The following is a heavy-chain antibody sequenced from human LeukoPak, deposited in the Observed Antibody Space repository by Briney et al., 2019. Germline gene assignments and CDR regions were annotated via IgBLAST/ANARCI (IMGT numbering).Heavy chain of an antibody. CDR3: ARFSGSIFDS. J-gene: IGHJ4*02. Sequence: SETLSLTCTVSGGSISSGSYYWSWIRQPAGKGLEWIGRIYTSGSTNYNPSLKSRVIISVDTSKNQFSLKLSSVTAADTAVYYCARFSGSIFDSWGQGTLVTVSS. CDR1: GGSISSGSYY. V-gene: IGHV4-61*02. CDR2: IYTSGST. D-gene: IGHD3-22*01.